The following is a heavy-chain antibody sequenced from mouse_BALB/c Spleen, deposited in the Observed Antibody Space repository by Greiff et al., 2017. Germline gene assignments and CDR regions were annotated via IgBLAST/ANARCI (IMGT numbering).Heavy chain of an antibody. Sequence: EVKLMESGGGLVKPGGSLKLSCAASGFTFSDYYMYWVRQTPEKRLEWVATISDGGSYTYYPDSVKGRFTISRDNAKNNLYLQMSSLKSEDTAMYYCARDGMDYWGQGTSVTVSS. CDR2: ISDGGSYT. CDR1: GFTFSDYY. V-gene: IGHV5-4*02. CDR3: ARDGMDY. J-gene: IGHJ4*01.